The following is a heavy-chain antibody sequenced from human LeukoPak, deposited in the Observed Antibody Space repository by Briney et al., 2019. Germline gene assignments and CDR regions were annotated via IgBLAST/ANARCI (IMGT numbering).Heavy chain of an antibody. J-gene: IGHJ2*01. CDR2: IYHSGST. CDR3: ARVLSLDWYFDL. Sequence: SQTLSLTRAVSGGSISSGGYSWSWIRQPPGKGLEWIGYIYHSGSTYYNPSLKSRVTISVDRSKNQFSLKLSSVTAADTAVYYCARVLSLDWYFDLWGRGTLVTVSS. CDR1: GGSISSGGYS. V-gene: IGHV4-30-2*01.